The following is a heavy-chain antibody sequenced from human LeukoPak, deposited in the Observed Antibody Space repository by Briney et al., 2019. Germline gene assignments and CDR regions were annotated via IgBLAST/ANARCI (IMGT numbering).Heavy chain of an antibody. J-gene: IGHJ4*02. CDR2: IKSKTDGGTT. V-gene: IGHV3-15*07. Sequence: GGSLRLSCAASGFTFSNAWMNWVRQAPGKGLEWVGRIKSKTDGGTTDYAAPVKGRFIISRDDSKNTLYLQMNSLKTEDAAVYYCTHSVYCSSTSCYDYWGQGTLVTVSS. CDR1: GFTFSNAW. D-gene: IGHD2-2*01. CDR3: THSVYCSSTSCYDY.